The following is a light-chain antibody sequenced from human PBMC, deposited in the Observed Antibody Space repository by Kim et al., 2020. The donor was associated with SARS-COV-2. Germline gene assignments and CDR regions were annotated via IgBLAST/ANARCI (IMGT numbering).Light chain of an antibody. Sequence: SSELTQDPAVSVALGQTVTINCQGDSLRTSYASWYQLKPRQAPLLVLFGQNHRPSEIPARFSGSNSGNRSSLTITGAQSEDEADYYCNSRSTSDHQWVFG. J-gene: IGLJ3*02. V-gene: IGLV3-19*01. CDR3: NSRSTSDHQWV. CDR2: GQN. CDR1: SLRTSY.